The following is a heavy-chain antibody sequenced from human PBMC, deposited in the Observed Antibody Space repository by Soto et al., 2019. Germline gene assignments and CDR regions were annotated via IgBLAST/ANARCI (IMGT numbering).Heavy chain of an antibody. D-gene: IGHD6-6*01. J-gene: IGHJ6*02. V-gene: IGHV4-30-4*08. CDR2: IYYSGST. CDR3: ASASDYIYGMDV. CDR1: GGSISSSSYY. Sequence: SEILSLTCTVSGGSISSSSYYWGWIRQPPGKGLEWIGYIYYSGSTYYNPSLKSRVTISVDTSKNQFSLKLSSVTAADTAVYYCASASDYIYGMDVWGQGTTVPVSS.